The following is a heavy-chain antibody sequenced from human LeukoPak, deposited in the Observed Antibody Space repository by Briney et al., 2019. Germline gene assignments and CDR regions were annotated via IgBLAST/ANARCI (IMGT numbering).Heavy chain of an antibody. D-gene: IGHD3-10*01. CDR3: ARGPIHYRVRGVPRYFDY. CDR2: INHSGST. CDR1: GGSLSSYY. Sequence: SETLSLTCSVSGGSLSSYYWSWIRQPPGKGLEWIGEINHSGSTNYNPSLKSRVTVSVDTSKNQFSLKLSSVTAADTAVYYCARGPIHYRVRGVPRYFDYWGQGTLVTVSS. V-gene: IGHV4-34*01. J-gene: IGHJ4*02.